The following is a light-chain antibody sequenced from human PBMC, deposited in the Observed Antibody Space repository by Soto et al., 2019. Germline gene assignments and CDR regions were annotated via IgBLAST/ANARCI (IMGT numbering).Light chain of an antibody. V-gene: IGLV1-51*01. CDR3: GTWDSSLTVYVL. J-gene: IGLJ2*01. Sequence: QSVLTQPPSVSAAPGQKVTISCSGSSSNIGNNYVSWYQQLPGTAPKLLIYDNNKRPSGIPDRFSGSKSGTSATLGITGLQTGDEADHYCGTWDSSLTVYVLFGGGTKVTVL. CDR2: DNN. CDR1: SSNIGNNY.